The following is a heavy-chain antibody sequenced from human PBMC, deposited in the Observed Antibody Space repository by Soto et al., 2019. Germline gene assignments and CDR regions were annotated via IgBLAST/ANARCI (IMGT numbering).Heavy chain of an antibody. D-gene: IGHD3-10*01. CDR2: ISSSSSYI. V-gene: IGHV3-21*01. Sequence: EVQLVESGGGLVQPGGSLRLSCAASGFTFSSYSMNWVRQAPGKGLEWVSSISSSSSYIYYADSVKGRFTISRDNAKNSLYLQMNSLRAEDTAVYYCAADLGVVRQYYYYYGMDVWGQGTTVTVSS. CDR1: GFTFSSYS. CDR3: AADLGVVRQYYYYYGMDV. J-gene: IGHJ6*02.